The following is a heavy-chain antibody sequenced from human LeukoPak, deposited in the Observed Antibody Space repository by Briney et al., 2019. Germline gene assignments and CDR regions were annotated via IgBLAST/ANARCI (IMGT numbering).Heavy chain of an antibody. J-gene: IGHJ4*01. CDR1: VFTFSGYG. D-gene: IGHD3-3*02. Sequence: PGGTLRLSCAVSVFTFSGYGMSGVPDAPRKGLEWVSAISCIGGSTYYTDSVRGRFPISRDNSRNTLHLQMNSLTPQDRPVYYVAKDDRWVQFCGWGEGTLVTV. CDR2: ISCIGGST. CDR3: AKDDRWVQFCG. V-gene: IGHV3-23*01.